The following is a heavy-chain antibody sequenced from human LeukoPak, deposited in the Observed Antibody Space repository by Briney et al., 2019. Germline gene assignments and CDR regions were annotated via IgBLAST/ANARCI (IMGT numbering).Heavy chain of an antibody. J-gene: IGHJ4*02. V-gene: IGHV1-69*10. CDR3: ARSDAAMDTVGY. CDR2: IIPILGTA. Sequence: ASVKVSCKASGGTFSSYAISWVRQAPGQGLEWMGGIIPILGTANYAQKFQGRVTITADKSTSTAYMELSSLRSEDTAVYYCARSDAAMDTVGYWGQGTLVTVSS. D-gene: IGHD5-18*01. CDR1: GGTFSSYA.